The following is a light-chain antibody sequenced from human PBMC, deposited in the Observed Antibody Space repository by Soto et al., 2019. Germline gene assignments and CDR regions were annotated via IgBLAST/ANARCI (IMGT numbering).Light chain of an antibody. Sequence: DIQMTQSPSSLSASVGDRVTITCRASQSISSYLNWYQQKPGKAPKLLIYAASSLQSGVPSRFSGSVSGTDFTLTISSLQPEDFATYYCHQSYSTQLYTFGQGTKLEIK. CDR1: QSISSY. CDR2: AAS. CDR3: HQSYSTQLYT. J-gene: IGKJ2*01. V-gene: IGKV1-39*01.